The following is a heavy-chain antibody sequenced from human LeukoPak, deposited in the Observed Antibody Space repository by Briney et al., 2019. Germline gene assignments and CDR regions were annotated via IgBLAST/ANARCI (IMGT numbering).Heavy chain of an antibody. CDR3: ARWYNSALDY. CDR2: IDQDGSDK. J-gene: IGHJ4*02. D-gene: IGHD6-19*01. V-gene: IGHV3-7*01. CDR1: GFAFSSYW. Sequence: GGSLRLSCAASGFAFSSYWMAWVRQAPGKGLEWVANIDQDGSDKNYVDSVKGRFTISRDNARNSLYLQMNSLRVEDTAVYFCARWYNSALDYWGQGVLVTVSS.